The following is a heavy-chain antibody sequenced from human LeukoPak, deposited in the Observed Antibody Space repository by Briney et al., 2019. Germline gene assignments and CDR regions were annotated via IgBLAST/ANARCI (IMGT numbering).Heavy chain of an antibody. CDR2: IYDSGST. CDR1: GGSIRGYY. Sequence: PSETLSPIRTVSGGSIRGYYWSWIRQPPGKGLEWLGYIYDSGSTNYNPSLKSRVAISVDTSKNQFSLKLSSVTDADSAVYYCARHLDSGTYPLDYWGQGTLVTVPS. CDR3: ARHLDSGTYPLDY. D-gene: IGHD1-26*01. J-gene: IGHJ4*02. V-gene: IGHV4-59*08.